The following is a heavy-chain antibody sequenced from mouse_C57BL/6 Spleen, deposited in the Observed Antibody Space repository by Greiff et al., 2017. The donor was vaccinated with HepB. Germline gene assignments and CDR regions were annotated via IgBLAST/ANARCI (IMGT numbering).Heavy chain of an antibody. V-gene: IGHV1-82*01. Sequence: VKLQESGPELVKPGASVKISCKASGYAFSSSWMNWVKQRPGKGLEWIGRIYPGDGDTNYNGKFKGKATLTADKSSSTAYMQLSSLTSEDSAVYFCARSVYSNYWFAYGGQGTLVTVSA. D-gene: IGHD2-5*01. J-gene: IGHJ3*01. CDR3: ARSVYSNYWFAY. CDR1: GYAFSSSW. CDR2: IYPGDGDT.